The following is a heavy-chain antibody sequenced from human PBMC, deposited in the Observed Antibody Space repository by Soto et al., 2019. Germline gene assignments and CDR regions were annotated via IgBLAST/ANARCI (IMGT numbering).Heavy chain of an antibody. CDR1: GGSISSYY. CDR3: ARDRPGYSYGYRYYYYGMDV. V-gene: IGHV4-59*01. CDR2: IYYSGST. D-gene: IGHD5-18*01. J-gene: IGHJ6*02. Sequence: QVQLQESGPGLVKPSETLSLTCTVSGGSISSYYWSWIRQPPGKGLERLGYIYYSGSTNYNPSLKSRVTISVDTSKNQFSLKLSSVTAADTAVYYCARDRPGYSYGYRYYYYGMDVWGQGTTVTVSS.